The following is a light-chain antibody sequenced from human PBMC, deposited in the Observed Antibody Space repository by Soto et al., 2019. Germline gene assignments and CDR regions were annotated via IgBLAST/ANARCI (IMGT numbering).Light chain of an antibody. CDR1: QNISIY. CDR2: DAS. V-gene: IGKV3-11*01. Sequence: VVLTQSPATLSLSPGETASLSCRASQNISIYLAWYQQKLGQPPRLLIYDASNRATGIPARFSGSGSGTDFTLTVSSLEPDDFATSYCQQRTNWPPNTFGQGTKLEMK. J-gene: IGKJ2*01. CDR3: QQRTNWPPNT.